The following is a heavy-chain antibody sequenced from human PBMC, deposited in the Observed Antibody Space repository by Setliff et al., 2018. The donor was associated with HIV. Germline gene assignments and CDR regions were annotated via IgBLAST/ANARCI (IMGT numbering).Heavy chain of an antibody. D-gene: IGHD3-22*01. CDR3: ASGSKYYYDSSHENAFDI. J-gene: IGHJ3*02. Sequence: SETLSLTCTVSGGSISRGGYYWSWIRQHPGKGLEWIGYISYSGSTYYNPSLKSRVTISVDTSKNQFSLKLSSVTAADTAVYYCASGSKYYYDSSHENAFDIWGQGTMVTVSS. CDR2: ISYSGST. CDR1: GGSISRGGYY. V-gene: IGHV4-31*03.